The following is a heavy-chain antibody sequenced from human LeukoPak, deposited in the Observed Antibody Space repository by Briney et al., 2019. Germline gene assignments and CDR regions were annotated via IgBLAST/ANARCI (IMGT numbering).Heavy chain of an antibody. Sequence: PSETLSLTCSVSGVSISSYYWSWIRQSPGKGLEWIGCVHYRGSTENNPSFKSRLPISLDTSKNQFSLQLSSVTAADTAVYYCARHDCRGGSCYSEYNWFDPWGKGTLVTVSS. CDR3: ARHDCRGGSCYSEYNWFDP. V-gene: IGHV4-59*08. CDR1: GVSISSYY. CDR2: VHYRGST. D-gene: IGHD2-15*01. J-gene: IGHJ5*02.